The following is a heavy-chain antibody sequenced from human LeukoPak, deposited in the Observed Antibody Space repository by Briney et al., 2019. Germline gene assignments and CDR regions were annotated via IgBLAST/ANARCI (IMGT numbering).Heavy chain of an antibody. D-gene: IGHD5-18*01. Sequence: ASVKVSCKASGGTFSSYAISWVRQAPGQGLEWMGGIIPIFGTANYAQKFQGRVTITADESTSTAYMELSSLRSEDTAVYYCAGAYSYGSSFDYWGQGTLVTVSS. CDR3: AGAYSYGSSFDY. CDR1: GGTFSSYA. CDR2: IIPIFGTA. J-gene: IGHJ4*02. V-gene: IGHV1-69*13.